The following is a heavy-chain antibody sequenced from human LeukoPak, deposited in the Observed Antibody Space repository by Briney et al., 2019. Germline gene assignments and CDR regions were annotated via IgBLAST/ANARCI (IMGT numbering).Heavy chain of an antibody. J-gene: IGHJ3*02. V-gene: IGHV4-39*07. Sequence: PETLSLTCTVSGGSISSSSYYWGWIRQPPGKGLEWIGSIYHSGSTYYNPSLKSRVTISVDTSKNQFSLKLSSVTAADTAVYYCARDGTVIYAFDIWGQGTMVTVSS. CDR3: ARDGTVIYAFDI. CDR1: GGSISSSSYY. D-gene: IGHD3-16*02. CDR2: IYHSGST.